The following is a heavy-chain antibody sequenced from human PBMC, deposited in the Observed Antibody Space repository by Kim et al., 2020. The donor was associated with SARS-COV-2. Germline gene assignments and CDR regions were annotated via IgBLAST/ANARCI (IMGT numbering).Heavy chain of an antibody. CDR3: AREDIVVVVAASPFDY. D-gene: IGHD2-15*01. J-gene: IGHJ4*02. V-gene: IGHV1-46*01. Sequence: RKFQGRVTMTRDTSTSTVYMEVRSVRAEDTAVYYCAREDIVVVVAASPFDYWGQGTRVTVSS.